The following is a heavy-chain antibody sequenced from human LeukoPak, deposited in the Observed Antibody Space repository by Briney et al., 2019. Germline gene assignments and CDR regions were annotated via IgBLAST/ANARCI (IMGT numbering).Heavy chain of an antibody. D-gene: IGHD6-19*01. V-gene: IGHV4-34*01. CDR2: IDQSGST. CDR1: GGSFNDYY. J-gene: IGHJ4*02. CDR3: AGGLQWLAHDC. Sequence: SETLSLTCAVYGGSFNDYYWNWIRQPPGKGLEWIGKIDQSGSTIYNSSLKSRVTISVDTSKNQLSLKLSSVTAADTAMYYCAGGLQWLAHDCWGQGTLVTVSS.